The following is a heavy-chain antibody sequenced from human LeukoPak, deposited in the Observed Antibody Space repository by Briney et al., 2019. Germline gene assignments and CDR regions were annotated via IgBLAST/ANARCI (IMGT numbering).Heavy chain of an antibody. V-gene: IGHV1-46*01. CDR3: ARIRDGYNDAYDI. CDR2: INPGGGNT. CDR1: GYTFTGYY. Sequence: ASVKVSCKASGYTFTGYYMHWLRQAPGQGLEWMGLINPGGGNTNYAQNFQGRVTMTRDTSTSTVYMELSSLRSEDTAIYYCARIRDGYNDAYDIWGQGTVVTVPS. D-gene: IGHD5-24*01. J-gene: IGHJ3*02.